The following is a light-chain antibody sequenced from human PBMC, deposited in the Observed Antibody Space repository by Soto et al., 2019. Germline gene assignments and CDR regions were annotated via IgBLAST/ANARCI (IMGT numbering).Light chain of an antibody. V-gene: IGKV1-5*01. CDR2: DVS. J-gene: IGKJ1*01. CDR1: QSVSGW. Sequence: DIQMTQSPSTLSASVGDRVTITCRASQSVSGWLAWYHQKPGEAPKLLIYDVSALKRGVPPRFSGSGSGTEFTLTISSLQPDDFATYHCQQYDSFSVTFGQGTKVDIK. CDR3: QQYDSFSVT.